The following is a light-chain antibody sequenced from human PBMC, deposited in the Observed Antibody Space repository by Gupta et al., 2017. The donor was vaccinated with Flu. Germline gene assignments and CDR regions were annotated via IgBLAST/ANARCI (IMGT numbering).Light chain of an antibody. V-gene: IGKV2-28*01. Sequence: SACRSSQSLLHSNGYNYLDWFLQKQGQSPQLLIYLGSSRASGVPDRFSGSGSGTDFTLKISRVEAEDVGVYYCMQALQTPITFGHGTRLEIK. J-gene: IGKJ5*01. CDR3: MQALQTPIT. CDR1: QSLLHSNGYNY. CDR2: LGS.